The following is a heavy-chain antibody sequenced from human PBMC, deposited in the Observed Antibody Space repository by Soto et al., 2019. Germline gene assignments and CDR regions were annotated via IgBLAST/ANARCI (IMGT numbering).Heavy chain of an antibody. J-gene: IGHJ6*02. D-gene: IGHD2-15*01. CDR3: VRDCRGGGCYPDYGRDV. V-gene: IGHV4-4*07. CDR2: IYSSGST. Sequence: SETLSLTCTVSGDSIRNYYWSWIRQPAGKGLEWIGRIYSSGSTDYNASLKSRVSMSVDRSKNQFFLKLTSVTAADTAGYYCVRDCRGGGCYPDYGRDVGGQGTTVTVS. CDR1: GDSIRNYY.